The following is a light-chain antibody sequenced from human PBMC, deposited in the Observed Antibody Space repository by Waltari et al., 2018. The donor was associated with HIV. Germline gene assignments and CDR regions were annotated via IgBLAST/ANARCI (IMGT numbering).Light chain of an antibody. CDR3: QQYYSSPWT. J-gene: IGKJ1*01. V-gene: IGKV4-1*01. Sequence: DIVMTQSPDSLPVSLGERATINCTSSRSILYSSDNRNYLAWYQQKPRQPPKLLISWASTRESGVPDRFTGSGSGTDFTLTIRSLQAEDVAVYFCQQYYSSPWTFGQGTKVEIK. CDR1: RSILYSSDNRNY. CDR2: WAS.